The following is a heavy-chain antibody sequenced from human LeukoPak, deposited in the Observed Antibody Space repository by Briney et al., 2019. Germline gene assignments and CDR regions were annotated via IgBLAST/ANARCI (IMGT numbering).Heavy chain of an antibody. V-gene: IGHV3-23*01. Sequence: PGGSLRLSRAASGFAFSTYAMNWVRQAPGKGLEWVSGISGSADDRYYADSVKGRFTISRDNSKRRVYLQMNSLRDQDTAVVHCAKDLRPPGSGSYRGYFDYWGQGTLVTVSS. CDR3: AKDLRPPGSGSYRGYFDY. CDR1: GFAFSTYA. CDR2: ISGSADDR. J-gene: IGHJ4*02. D-gene: IGHD3-10*01.